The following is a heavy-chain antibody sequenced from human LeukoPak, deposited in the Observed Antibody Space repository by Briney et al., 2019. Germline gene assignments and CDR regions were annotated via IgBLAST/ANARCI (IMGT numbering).Heavy chain of an antibody. D-gene: IGHD3-22*01. CDR3: ARDPTSYYYDSSGYYLDYFDY. V-gene: IGHV3-33*01. Sequence: PGGSLRLSCAASGFTFSSYGMHWVRQAPGKGLEWVAVIWYDGSNKYYADSVKGRFTISRDNSKNTLYLQMNSLRAEDTAVYCCARDPTSYYYDSSGYYLDYFDYWGQGTLVTVSS. J-gene: IGHJ4*02. CDR1: GFTFSSYG. CDR2: IWYDGSNK.